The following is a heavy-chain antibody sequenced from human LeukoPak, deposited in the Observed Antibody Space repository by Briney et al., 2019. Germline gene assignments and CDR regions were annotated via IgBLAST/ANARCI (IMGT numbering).Heavy chain of an antibody. V-gene: IGHV1-46*01. Sequence: ASVKVSCKASGYTFSSYFMHWVRQAPGQGLEWVGIINPSGGSTSYAQKFQGRVTMTRDTSTSTVYMELSSLRSEDTAVYYCARSLYFYDSSGLGDWGQGTLVTVSS. CDR1: GYTFSSYF. J-gene: IGHJ4*02. CDR2: INPSGGST. CDR3: ARSLYFYDSSGLGD. D-gene: IGHD3-22*01.